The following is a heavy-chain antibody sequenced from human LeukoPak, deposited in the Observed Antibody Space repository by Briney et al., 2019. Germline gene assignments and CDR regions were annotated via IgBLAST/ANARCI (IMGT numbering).Heavy chain of an antibody. CDR2: INHSGST. D-gene: IGHD6-19*01. Sequence: SEPLSHTCAVYGGSFSGYFWSWIRQPPGKGLEWIGEINHSGSTNYNPSLKRRVTLSVDTSKNQFCLKLSSVTAADTAVYYCAILGVIAVAGSNWFDPWGQGTLVTVS. V-gene: IGHV4-34*01. CDR3: AILGVIAVAGSNWFDP. CDR1: GGSFSGYF. J-gene: IGHJ5*02.